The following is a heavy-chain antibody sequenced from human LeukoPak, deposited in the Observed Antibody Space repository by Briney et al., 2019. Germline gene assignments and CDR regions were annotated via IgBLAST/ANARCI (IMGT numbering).Heavy chain of an antibody. CDR1: GGSISSGGYY. CDR2: IYYSGST. J-gene: IGHJ4*02. Sequence: SKTLSLTCTVSGGSISSGGYYWSWIRQHPGKGLEWIGYIYYSGSTYYNPSLKSRVTISVDTSKNQFSLKLSSVTAADTAVYYCASSREYCSSTSRYLDYFDYWGQGTLVTVSS. V-gene: IGHV4-31*03. CDR3: ASSREYCSSTSRYLDYFDY. D-gene: IGHD2-2*01.